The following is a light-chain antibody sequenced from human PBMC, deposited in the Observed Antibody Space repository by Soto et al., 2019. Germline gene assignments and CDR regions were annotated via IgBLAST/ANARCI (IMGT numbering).Light chain of an antibody. Sequence: DIQMTQSPSSLSAPVGDKVTITCRAIQIITTYLNWYQQKPWKAPKLLIYGASSLQSGVPSRFTGSGSGTDFTLTISSLQPEDFATYHCQQSHSTPWTFGQGTKVDIK. V-gene: IGKV1-39*01. CDR1: QIITTY. CDR2: GAS. J-gene: IGKJ1*01. CDR3: QQSHSTPWT.